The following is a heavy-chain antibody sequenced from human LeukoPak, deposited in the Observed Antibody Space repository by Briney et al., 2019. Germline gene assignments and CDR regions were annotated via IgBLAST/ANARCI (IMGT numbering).Heavy chain of an antibody. D-gene: IGHD3-22*01. CDR2: LKQDGSEK. V-gene: IGHV3-7*01. Sequence: QTGGSLRLSCAASGFTFSSYWMSWVRQAPGKGLEWVANLKQDGSEKCYVDSVKGRFTISRDNAKNSLYLQMNSLRAEDTAVYYCARAGRYYDSSGYLLGAFDIWGQGTMVTVSS. CDR1: GFTFSSYW. CDR3: ARAGRYYDSSGYLLGAFDI. J-gene: IGHJ3*02.